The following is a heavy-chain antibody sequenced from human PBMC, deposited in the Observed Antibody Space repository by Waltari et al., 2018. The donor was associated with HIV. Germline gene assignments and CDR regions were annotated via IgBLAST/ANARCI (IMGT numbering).Heavy chain of an antibody. CDR3: ARANSGSYWGGGKALDY. V-gene: IGHV4-61*01. D-gene: IGHD1-26*01. CDR2: IYYSWST. Sequence: QVQLQESGPGLVKPSETLSLTCTVSGGSVSSGSYYWSWIRQPPGKGLEWIGYIYYSWSTNYNPSLKSRVTISVDTSKNQFSLKLSSVTAADTAVYYCARANSGSYWGGGKALDYWGQGTLVTVSS. CDR1: GGSVSSGSYY. J-gene: IGHJ4*02.